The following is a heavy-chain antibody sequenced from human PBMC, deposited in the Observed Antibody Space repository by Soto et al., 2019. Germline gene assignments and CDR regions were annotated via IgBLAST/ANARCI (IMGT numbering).Heavy chain of an antibody. J-gene: IGHJ6*02. CDR2: ISGSGGST. CDR3: AKDLGPTGYSSGWYVYYYYYGMDV. Sequence: GGALRLSCAASGFTLFSYAISLGRQAPWKGGEWGSAISGSGGSTYYADSVKGRFTISRDNSKNTLYLQMNSLRAEDTAVYYCAKDLGPTGYSSGWYVYYYYYGMDVWGQGTTVTVSS. D-gene: IGHD6-19*01. CDR1: GFTLFSYA. V-gene: IGHV3-23*01.